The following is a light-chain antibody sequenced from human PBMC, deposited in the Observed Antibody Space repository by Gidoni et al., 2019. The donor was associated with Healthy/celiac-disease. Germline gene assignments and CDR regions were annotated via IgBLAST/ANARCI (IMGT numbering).Light chain of an antibody. J-gene: IGKJ3*01. CDR2: DAS. V-gene: IGKV3-11*01. CDR3: QQRSNWPPLFT. CDR1: QSVSSY. Sequence: EIVLTQSPATLSLSPGERATLSCRASQSVSSYLAWYQQKPGQAPRPLIYDASNRATGIPARFSGSGSGTDFTLTISSLEPEDFAVYYCQQRSNWPPLFTFGPXTKVDIK.